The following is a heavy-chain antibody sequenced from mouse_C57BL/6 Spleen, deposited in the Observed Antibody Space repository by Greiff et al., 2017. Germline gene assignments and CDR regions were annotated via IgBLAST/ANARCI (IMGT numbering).Heavy chain of an antibody. CDR1: GYTFTSYW. V-gene: IGHV1-64*01. CDR3: ARSGWIYDGYYNYFDY. D-gene: IGHD2-3*01. Sequence: QVQLQQPGAELVKPGASVKLSCKASGYTFTSYWMHWVKQRPGQGLEWIGMIHPNSGSTNYNEKFKSKATLTVDKSSSTAYMQLSSLTSEDSAVYYCARSGWIYDGYYNYFDYWGQGTTLTVSS. J-gene: IGHJ2*01. CDR2: IHPNSGST.